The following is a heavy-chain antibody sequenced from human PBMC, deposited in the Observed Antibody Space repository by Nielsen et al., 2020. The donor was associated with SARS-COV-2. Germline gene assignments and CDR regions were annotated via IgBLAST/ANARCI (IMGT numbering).Heavy chain of an antibody. CDR3: ASSESGYRYGHVAYYCYGMDV. J-gene: IGHJ6*02. CDR2: ILYDGSKK. D-gene: IGHD5-18*01. V-gene: IGHV3-30-3*01. Sequence: VRQAPGKGLEWVALILYDGSKKYYAESVKGRFTISRDNSKNTLYLQMNSLRAEDTAVYYCASSESGYRYGHVAYYCYGMDVWGQGTTVTVSS.